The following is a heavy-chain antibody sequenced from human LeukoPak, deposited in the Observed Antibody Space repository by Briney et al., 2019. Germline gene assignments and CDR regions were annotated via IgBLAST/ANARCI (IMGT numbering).Heavy chain of an antibody. CDR3: ARDRPKHIVVVPAAPPLGY. CDR2: ISYDGSNK. J-gene: IGHJ4*02. CDR1: GFTFSSYA. V-gene: IGHV3-30-3*01. D-gene: IGHD2-2*01. Sequence: GGSLRLSCAASGFTFSSYAMHWVRQAPGKGLEWVAVISYDGSNKYYADSVKGRFTISRDNSKNTLYLQMNSLRAEDTAVYYCARDRPKHIVVVPAAPPLGYWAKETLVTVSS.